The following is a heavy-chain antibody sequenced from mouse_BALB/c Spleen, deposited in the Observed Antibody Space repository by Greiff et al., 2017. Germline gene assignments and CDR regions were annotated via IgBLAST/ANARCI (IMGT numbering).Heavy chain of an antibody. J-gene: IGHJ2*01. Sequence: VQLQQSGAELVKPGASVKLSCTASGFNIKDTYMHWVKQRPEQGLEWIGRIDPANGNTKYDPKFQGKATITADTSSNTAYLQLSSLTSEDTAVYYCARERYGNSFDYWGQGTTLTVAS. D-gene: IGHD2-10*02. CDR2: IDPANGNT. CDR3: ARERYGNSFDY. CDR1: GFNIKDTY. V-gene: IGHV14-3*02.